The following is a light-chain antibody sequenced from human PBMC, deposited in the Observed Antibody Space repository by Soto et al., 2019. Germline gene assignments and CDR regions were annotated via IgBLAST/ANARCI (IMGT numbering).Light chain of an antibody. CDR3: QHRSGWPPVLT. CDR2: DTS. J-gene: IGKJ3*01. CDR1: QSVNSY. V-gene: IGKV3-11*01. Sequence: EIVLTQSPATLSLSPGERVTLSCRASQSVNSYLAWYQQKPGQAPRLLIYDTSNRATGIPARFSGSGSGTGFTLTISSLEPEDFAMYYCQHRSGWPPVLTFGPGTKVDLK.